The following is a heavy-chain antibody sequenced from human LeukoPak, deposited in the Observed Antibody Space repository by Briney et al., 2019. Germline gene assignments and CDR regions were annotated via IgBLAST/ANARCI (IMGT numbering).Heavy chain of an antibody. CDR1: GYTFTSYG. Sequence: GASVKVSCKASGYTFTSYGISWVRQAPGQGLEWMGRISAYNGNTNYAQKLQGRVTMTTDTSTSTAYMELSSLRSEDTAVYYCARWELRDFNDGFDIWGQGTMVTVSS. D-gene: IGHD1-26*01. CDR2: ISAYNGNT. J-gene: IGHJ3*02. V-gene: IGHV1-18*01. CDR3: ARWELRDFNDGFDI.